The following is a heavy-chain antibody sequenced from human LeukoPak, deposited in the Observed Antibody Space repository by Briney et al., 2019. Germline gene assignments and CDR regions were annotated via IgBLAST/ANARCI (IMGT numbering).Heavy chain of an antibody. CDR3: ARQLAYSCSSGMDY. D-gene: IGHD6-6*01. J-gene: IGHJ4*02. CDR1: GFTFSSYS. CDR2: ISSSSSTI. V-gene: IGHV3-48*01. Sequence: GGSLRLSCAASGFTFSSYSMNWVRQAPGKGLEWVSYISSSSSTIYYADSVKGRFTISRDNAKNSLYLQMNSLRAEDTAVYYCARQLAYSCSSGMDYWGQGTLATVSS.